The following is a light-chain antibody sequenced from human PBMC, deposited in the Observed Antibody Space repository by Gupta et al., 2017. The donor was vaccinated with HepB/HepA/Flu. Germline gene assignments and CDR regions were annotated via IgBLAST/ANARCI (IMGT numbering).Light chain of an antibody. CDR1: SSDVGGYKF. CDR3: SSHAGGNNVL. CDR2: EVS. Sequence: QSALTQPPSASGSPGQSITISCTGTSSDVGGYKFVSWYQQHPGKAPKLMIYEVSKRPSGVPGRFSGSKSGNTASLTVSALQTEDEADYYCSSHAGGNNVLFGGGTKVTVL. V-gene: IGLV2-8*01. J-gene: IGLJ2*01.